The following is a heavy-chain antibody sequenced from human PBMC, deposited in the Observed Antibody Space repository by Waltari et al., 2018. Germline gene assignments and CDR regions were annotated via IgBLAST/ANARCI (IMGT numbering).Heavy chain of an antibody. D-gene: IGHD3-22*01. V-gene: IGHV4-59*01. Sequence: QVQLQESGPGLVKPSETLSLTCTVSGGSISSYYWSWIRQPPGKGLEWIGYIYYSGSTNYNPSLKSRVTISVDTSKNQFSLKLSSVTAADTAVYYCARGPYYYYDSSGFTGSAFDIWGQGTMVTVSS. CDR1: GGSISSYY. J-gene: IGHJ3*02. CDR3: ARGPYYYYDSSGFTGSAFDI. CDR2: IYYSGST.